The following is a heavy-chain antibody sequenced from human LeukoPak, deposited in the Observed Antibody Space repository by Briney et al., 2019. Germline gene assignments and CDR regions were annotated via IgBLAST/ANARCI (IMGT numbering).Heavy chain of an antibody. CDR3: AKDGYSYGYSPPYYFDY. Sequence: GGSLRLSCAASGFTFSSYGMHWVRQAPGKGLEWVSGVSGSGGGTYYADSVKGRFTISRDNSKNTLYLQMNSLRAEDTAVYYCAKDGYSYGYSPPYYFDYWGQGTLVTVSS. V-gene: IGHV3-23*01. CDR2: VSGSGGGT. J-gene: IGHJ4*02. CDR1: GFTFSSYG. D-gene: IGHD5-18*01.